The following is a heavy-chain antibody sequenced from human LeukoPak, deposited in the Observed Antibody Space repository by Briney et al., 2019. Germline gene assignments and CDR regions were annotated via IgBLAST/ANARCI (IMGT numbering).Heavy chain of an antibody. J-gene: IGHJ4*02. CDR2: IRYDESNK. V-gene: IGHV3-30*02. Sequence: QPGGSLRLSCAASGLTFSSNGMHWVRQAPGKGLEWVAFIRYDESNKYYADSMKGRFTISRDNSKNTVYLQMNSLRAEDTAVYYCAISRGRWEILDYWGQGTLVTVSS. CDR1: GLTFSSNG. D-gene: IGHD3-10*01. CDR3: AISRGRWEILDY.